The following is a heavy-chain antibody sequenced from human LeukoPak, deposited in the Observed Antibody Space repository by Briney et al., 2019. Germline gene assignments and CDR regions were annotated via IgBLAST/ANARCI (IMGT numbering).Heavy chain of an antibody. CDR2: INHSGST. CDR3: ARGGDSSTYYLTDAFDI. D-gene: IGHD3-22*01. V-gene: IGHV4-34*01. CDR1: GGSFSGYY. Sequence: SETLSLTCAVYGGSFSGYYWSWIRQPPGKGLEWTGEINHSGSTNYNPSLKSRVTISVDTSKNQFSLKLSSVTAADTAVYYCARGGDSSTYYLTDAFDIWGQGTMVTVSS. J-gene: IGHJ3*02.